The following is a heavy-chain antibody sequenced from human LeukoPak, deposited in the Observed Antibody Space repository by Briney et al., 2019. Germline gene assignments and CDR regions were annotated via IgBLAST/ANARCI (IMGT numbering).Heavy chain of an antibody. CDR3: AKSHTADYDFWSGYYRPFDY. Sequence: PGGSLRLSCAASGFTFTSYAMSWVRQAPRKGLEWVSAINGSVGITYYADSVKGRFTISRDNSKNTLYLQMNSLRAEDTAVYYCAKSHTADYDFWSGYYRPFDYWGQGTLVTVSS. D-gene: IGHD3-3*01. V-gene: IGHV3-23*01. CDR2: INGSVGIT. CDR1: GFTFTSYA. J-gene: IGHJ4*02.